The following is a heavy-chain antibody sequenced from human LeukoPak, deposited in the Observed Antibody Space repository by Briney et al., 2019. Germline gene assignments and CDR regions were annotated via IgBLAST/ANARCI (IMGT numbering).Heavy chain of an antibody. CDR3: ARVKFGDFWSPYYYYMDV. D-gene: IGHD3-3*01. J-gene: IGHJ6*03. CDR1: GYTFTSSD. Sequence: ASVKVSCKASGYTFTSSDINWVRQATGQGLEWMGWMNPNSGNTGYAQKFQGRVTITRNTSISTAYMELSSLRSEDTAVYYCARVKFGDFWSPYYYYMDVWGKGTTVTVSS. CDR2: MNPNSGNT. V-gene: IGHV1-8*01.